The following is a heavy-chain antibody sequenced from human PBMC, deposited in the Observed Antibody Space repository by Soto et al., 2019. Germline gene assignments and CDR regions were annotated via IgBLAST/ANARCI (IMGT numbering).Heavy chain of an antibody. D-gene: IGHD6-13*01. J-gene: IGHJ6*02. CDR2: ISYDGSNK. CDR1: GFTFSSYA. Sequence: QVQLVESGGGVVQPGRSLRLSCAASGFTFSSYAMHWVRQAPGKGLEWVAVISYDGSNKYYADSVKGRFTISRDNSKNTLYLQMNSLRAEDTAVYYCARVGIAATYSSTYYGMDVWGQGTTVTVSS. CDR3: ARVGIAATYSSTYYGMDV. V-gene: IGHV3-30-3*01.